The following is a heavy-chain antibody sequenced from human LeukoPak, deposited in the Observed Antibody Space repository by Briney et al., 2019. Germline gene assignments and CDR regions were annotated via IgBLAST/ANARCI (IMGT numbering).Heavy chain of an antibody. D-gene: IGHD3-22*01. CDR1: GYTFTGYY. CDR2: INPYSGGT. J-gene: IGHJ4*02. CDR3: ARGSTYYYDSSGPGGFDY. V-gene: IGHV1-2*04. Sequence: ASVKVSCKASGYTFTGYYMHWVRQAPGQGLEWMGWINPYSGGTNYAQKFQGWVTMTRDTSISTAYMELSRLRSDDTAVYYCARGSTYYYDSSGPGGFDYWGQGTLVTVSS.